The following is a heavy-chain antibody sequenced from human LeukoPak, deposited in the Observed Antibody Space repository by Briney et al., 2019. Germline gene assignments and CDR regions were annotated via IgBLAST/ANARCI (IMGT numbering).Heavy chain of an antibody. J-gene: IGHJ5*02. V-gene: IGHV1-2*02. CDR3: ARGSSITMVRGENWFDP. Sequence: ASVKVSCKASGYTFTGYYMHWVRQAPGQGLEWMGWINPNSGGTNYAQKFQGRVTMTRDTSISTAYMELSSLRSEDTAVYYCARGSSITMVRGENWFDPWGQGTLVTVSS. D-gene: IGHD3-10*01. CDR1: GYTFTGYY. CDR2: INPNSGGT.